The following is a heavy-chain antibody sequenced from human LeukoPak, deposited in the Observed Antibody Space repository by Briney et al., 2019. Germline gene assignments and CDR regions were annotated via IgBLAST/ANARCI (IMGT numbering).Heavy chain of an antibody. CDR3: ARDWPTIAAAGTIPEYFQH. D-gene: IGHD6-13*01. CDR1: GFTFSSYA. V-gene: IGHV3-23*01. CDR2: IGDSGVST. Sequence: GGSLRLSCAASGFTFSSYAMTWVRQAPGKGLEWVSAIGDSGVSTYYADSVKGRFTISRDNSKNTLYLQMNSLRAEDTAVYYCARDWPTIAAAGTIPEYFQHWGQGTLVTVSS. J-gene: IGHJ1*01.